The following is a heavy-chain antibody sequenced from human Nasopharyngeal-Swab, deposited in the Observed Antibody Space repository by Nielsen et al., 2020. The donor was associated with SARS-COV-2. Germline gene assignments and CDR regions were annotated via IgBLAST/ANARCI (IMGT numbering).Heavy chain of an antibody. Sequence: GESLKISCAASGFTFSSYAMHWVRQAPGKGLEWVAVISYDGSNKYYADSVKDRFTISRDNAKNTLYLQMSSLRAEDSAVYYCTRDIGGKYGYWGQGSLVTVSS. V-gene: IGHV3-30-3*01. D-gene: IGHD4-23*01. CDR2: ISYDGSNK. CDR3: TRDIGGKYGY. CDR1: GFTFSSYA. J-gene: IGHJ4*02.